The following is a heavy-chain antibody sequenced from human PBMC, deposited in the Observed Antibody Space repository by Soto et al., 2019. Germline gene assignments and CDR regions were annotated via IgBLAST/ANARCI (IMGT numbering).Heavy chain of an antibody. CDR3: ARDLHCSSTSCADY. D-gene: IGHD2-2*01. CDR2: IYYSGST. V-gene: IGHV4-30-4*01. J-gene: IGHJ4*02. Sequence: SETLSLTCTVSGGSISSGDYYWSWMRQPPGKGLEWIGYIYYSGSTYYNPSLKSRVTISVDTSKNQFSLKLSSVTAADTAVYYCARDLHCSSTSCADYWGQGTLVTVSS. CDR1: GGSISSGDYY.